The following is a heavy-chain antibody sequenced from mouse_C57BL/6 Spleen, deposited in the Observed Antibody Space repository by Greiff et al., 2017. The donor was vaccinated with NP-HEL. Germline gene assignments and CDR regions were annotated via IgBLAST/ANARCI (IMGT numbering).Heavy chain of an antibody. Sequence: VQLQQSGTVLARPGASVKMSCKTSGYTFTSYWMHWVKQRPGQGLEWIGAIYPGNSDTSYNQKFKGKAKLTAVTSASTAYMELSSLTNEDSAVYYCTRPSGSSYSLAYWGQGTLVTVSA. V-gene: IGHV1-5*01. J-gene: IGHJ3*01. CDR1: GYTFTSYW. CDR3: TRPSGSSYSLAY. D-gene: IGHD1-1*01. CDR2: IYPGNSDT.